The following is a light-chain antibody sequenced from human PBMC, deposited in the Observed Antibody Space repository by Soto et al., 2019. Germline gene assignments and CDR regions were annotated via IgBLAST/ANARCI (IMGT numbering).Light chain of an antibody. CDR2: KDS. J-gene: IGLJ1*01. V-gene: IGLV3-27*01. CDR1: VLAKKY. Sequence: SYELTQPSSVSVSPGQTARITCSGDVLAKKYARWFQQKPGQAPVLVIYKDSERPSGIPERFSGSSSGTTVTLTISGAQVEDEADYCCYSAAHNNNYVFGTGTKV. CDR3: YSAAHNNNYV.